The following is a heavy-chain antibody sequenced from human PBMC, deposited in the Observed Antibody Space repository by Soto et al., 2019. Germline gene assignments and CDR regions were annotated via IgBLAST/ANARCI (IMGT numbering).Heavy chain of an antibody. D-gene: IGHD6-6*01. V-gene: IGHV3-21*06. J-gene: IGHJ4*02. CDR3: ARESEDLSSNFDY. CDR1: GFTFTRDS. Sequence: GGSLRLSCAASGFTFTRDSMNWGRHAPGKGLEWVSSISSTTNYIYYGDSMKGRFTISRDNAKNSLYLEMNSLRAEDTAVYYCARESEDLSSNFDYWGQGTLVTVSS. CDR2: ISSTTNYI.